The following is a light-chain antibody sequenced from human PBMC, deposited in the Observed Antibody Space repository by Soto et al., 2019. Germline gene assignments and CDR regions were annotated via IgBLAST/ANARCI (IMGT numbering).Light chain of an antibody. J-gene: IGKJ4*01. CDR3: QQYVTSPFT. Sequence: EIVLTQSPGTLSLSPGERATLSCRASQIISSRYLAWYQQKPGQAPRLLIYNASSRATGIPDRFSGSGSGTDFTQTISRREHENFAVYECQQYVTSPFTFGGGTKVDIK. CDR2: NAS. CDR1: QIISSRY. V-gene: IGKV3-20*01.